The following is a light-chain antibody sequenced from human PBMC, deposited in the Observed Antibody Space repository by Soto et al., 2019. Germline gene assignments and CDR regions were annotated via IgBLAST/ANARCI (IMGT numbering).Light chain of an antibody. Sequence: QSALTQPRSVSGSPGQSVTISCTGTSSDVGAYNQVSWYQQHPGKAPKLMIYDVSKRPSGVPDRFSGSKSGNTASLTISGLQADDEADYYCCSYAARYTLQVFGGGTKLTVL. V-gene: IGLV2-11*01. CDR1: SSDVGAYNQ. J-gene: IGLJ2*01. CDR3: CSYAARYTLQV. CDR2: DVS.